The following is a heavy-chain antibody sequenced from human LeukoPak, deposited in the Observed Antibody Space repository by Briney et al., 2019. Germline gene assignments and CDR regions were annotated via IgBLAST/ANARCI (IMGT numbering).Heavy chain of an antibody. CDR3: AREKSSSWYDYYYYYGMDV. Sequence: ASVKVSCKASGYTFTSYYMHWVRQAPGQGLEWMGWINPNSGGTNYAQKFQGWVTMTRDTSISTAYMELSRLRSDDTAVYYCAREKSSSWYDYYYYYGMDVWGQGTTVTVSS. CDR2: INPNSGGT. J-gene: IGHJ6*02. V-gene: IGHV1-2*04. D-gene: IGHD6-13*01. CDR1: GYTFTSYY.